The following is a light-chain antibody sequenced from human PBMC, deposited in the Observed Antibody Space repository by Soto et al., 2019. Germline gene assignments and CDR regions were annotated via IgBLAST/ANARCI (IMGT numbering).Light chain of an antibody. CDR3: QQYNSYSPWT. Sequence: DIEMTQSPSTLSASAGDRVTITCRASQSISSWLAWYQQKPGKAPELLIYDASSLESGVPSRFSGSGSGTEFTLTISSLQPDDFATYYCQQYNSYSPWTFGQGTKVEIK. V-gene: IGKV1-5*01. J-gene: IGKJ1*01. CDR2: DAS. CDR1: QSISSW.